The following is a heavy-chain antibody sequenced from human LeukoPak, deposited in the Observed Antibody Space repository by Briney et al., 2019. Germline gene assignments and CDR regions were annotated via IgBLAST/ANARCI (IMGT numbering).Heavy chain of an antibody. Sequence: ASVKVSCKVSGDTLIELTMHWVRQAPGKGLEWMGGLDLEHGGTIYAQKFQGRVTMTEDTSTDTAYMELSSLGSDDTAVYYCAGSYDSSGYPHPHPFDYWGQGTLVTVSS. CDR1: GDTLIELT. D-gene: IGHD3-22*01. J-gene: IGHJ4*02. CDR3: AGSYDSSGYPHPHPFDY. CDR2: LDLEHGGT. V-gene: IGHV1-24*01.